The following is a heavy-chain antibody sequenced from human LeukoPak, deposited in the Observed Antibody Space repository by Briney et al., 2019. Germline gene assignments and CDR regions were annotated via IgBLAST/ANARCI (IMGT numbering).Heavy chain of an antibody. V-gene: IGHV4-31*03. D-gene: IGHD5-18*01. CDR2: IYYSGTT. J-gene: IGHJ4*02. CDR1: GGSISSGGFY. CDR3: ARGTTDGYSYGRFDY. Sequence: SETLSLTCTVSGGSISSGGFYWSWIRQHPGKGLEWLGYIYYSGTTYYNPSLKSRVTISVDKSKNQFSLKLNPVTAADTALYYCARGTTDGYSYGRFDYWGQGTLVTVSS.